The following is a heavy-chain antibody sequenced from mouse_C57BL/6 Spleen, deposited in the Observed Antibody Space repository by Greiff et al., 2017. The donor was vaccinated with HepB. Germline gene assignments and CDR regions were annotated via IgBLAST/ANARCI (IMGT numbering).Heavy chain of an antibody. CDR1: GYTFTSYW. CDR2: IDPSDSYT. CDR3: AREETMHGNYYFDY. J-gene: IGHJ2*01. V-gene: IGHV1-59*01. Sequence: QVQLQQPGAELVRPGTSVKLSCKASGYTFTSYWMHWVKQRPGQGLEWIGVIDPSDSYTNYNQKFKGKATLTVDTSSSTAYMQLSSLTSEDSAVYYCAREETMHGNYYFDYWGQGTTLTVSS. D-gene: IGHD2-1*01.